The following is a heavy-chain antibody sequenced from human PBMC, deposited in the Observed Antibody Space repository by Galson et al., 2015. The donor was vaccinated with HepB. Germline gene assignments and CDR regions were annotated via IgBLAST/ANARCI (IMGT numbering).Heavy chain of an antibody. CDR2: IRFDGSDK. CDR1: GITFSNYG. CDR3: ANGGCAGDCF. V-gene: IGHV3-30*02. Sequence: SLRLSCAVSGITFSNYGMHWVRQAPGKGLEWVGFIRFDGSDKFYTDSVKGRFTISRDNAKNTLYLHMNSLRADYTAVYYCANGGCAGDCFWGQGTLVTVSS. D-gene: IGHD2-21*02. J-gene: IGHJ4*02.